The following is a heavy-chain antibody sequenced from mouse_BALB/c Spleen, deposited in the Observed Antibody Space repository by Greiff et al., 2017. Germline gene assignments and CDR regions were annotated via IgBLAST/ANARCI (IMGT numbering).Heavy chain of an antibody. CDR3: ARALWLRQGFDY. J-gene: IGHJ2*01. CDR2: ISSGGSYT. D-gene: IGHD2-2*01. CDR1: GFTFSSYA. V-gene: IGHV5-9-4*01. Sequence: DVQLVESGGGLVKPGGSLKLSCAASGFTFSSYAMSWVRQSPEKRLEWVAEISSGGSYTYYPDTVTGRFTISRDNAKNTLYLEMSSLRSEDTAMYYCARALWLRQGFDYWGQGTTLTVSS.